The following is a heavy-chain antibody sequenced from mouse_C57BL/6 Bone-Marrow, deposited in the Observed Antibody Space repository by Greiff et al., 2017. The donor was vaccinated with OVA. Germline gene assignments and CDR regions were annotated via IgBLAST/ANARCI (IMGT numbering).Heavy chain of an antibody. CDR1: GYTFTDHT. V-gene: IGHV1-78*01. D-gene: IGHD2-3*01. J-gene: IGHJ4*01. Sequence: VQLQESDAELVKPGASVKISCKVSGYTFTDHTIHWMKQRPEQGLEWIGYIYPRDGSTKYNEKFKGKATWTADKSSSTAYMQLNSLTSEDSAVYFCARIYDGYYIYYAMDYWGQGTSVTVSS. CDR2: IYPRDGST. CDR3: ARIYDGYYIYYAMDY.